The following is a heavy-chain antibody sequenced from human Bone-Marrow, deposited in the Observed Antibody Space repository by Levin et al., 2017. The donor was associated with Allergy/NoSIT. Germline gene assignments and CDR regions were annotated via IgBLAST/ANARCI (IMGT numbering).Heavy chain of an antibody. V-gene: IGHV3-23*01. D-gene: IGHD5/OR15-5a*01. CDR1: GFTFSNFA. Sequence: GGSLRLSCIASGFTFSNFAMSWVRQAPGKGLELEWVSGISGVGTSYYADSVKGRFTISSDNSKHTLYLNMNHLSAEATAVYYCAKDGRGYNVEGDALDVWGQGTMVTVSS. CDR3: AKDGRGYNVEGDALDV. CDR2: ISGVGTS. J-gene: IGHJ3*01.